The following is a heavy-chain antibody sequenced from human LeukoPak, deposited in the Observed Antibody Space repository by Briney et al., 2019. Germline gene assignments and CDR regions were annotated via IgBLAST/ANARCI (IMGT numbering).Heavy chain of an antibody. V-gene: IGHV1-69*02. Sequence: SVKVSCKASGGTFSSYTISWVRQAPGQGLEWMGRIIPILGIANYAQKFQGRVTITADKSTSTAYMELSSLRSEDTAVYYCADHYYDSSGYYEYFDYWGQGTLSPSPQ. CDR1: GGTFSSYT. J-gene: IGHJ4*02. CDR3: ADHYYDSSGYYEYFDY. D-gene: IGHD3-22*01. CDR2: IIPILGIA.